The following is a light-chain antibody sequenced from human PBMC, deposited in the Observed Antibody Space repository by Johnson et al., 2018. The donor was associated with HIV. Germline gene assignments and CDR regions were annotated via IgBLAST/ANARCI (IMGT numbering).Light chain of an antibody. CDR2: EHN. J-gene: IGLJ1*01. V-gene: IGLV1-51*02. CDR1: IANIGNNY. CDR3: GTWDSGLSAGV. Sequence: QFVLTQPPSVSAAPGQRVTISCSGGIANIGNNYVSWYQQLPGTAPKLLIYEHNKRPSGIPDRFSVSKSGTSATLDTSGLQTGDEADYYCGTWDSGLSAGVFGTGTKVTVL.